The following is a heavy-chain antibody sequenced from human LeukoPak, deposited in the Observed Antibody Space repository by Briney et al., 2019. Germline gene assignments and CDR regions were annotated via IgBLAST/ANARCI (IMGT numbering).Heavy chain of an antibody. CDR2: INPNSGGT. CDR1: GYTFTGYY. Sequence: ASVKVSCKASGYTFTGYYMHWVRQAPGQGLEWMGWINPNSGGTNYAQKFQGRVTMTRDTSISTAYMELSSLRSEDTAVYYCATRRPAMVRGAPFDYWGQGTLVTVSS. D-gene: IGHD3-10*01. CDR3: ATRRPAMVRGAPFDY. J-gene: IGHJ4*02. V-gene: IGHV1-2*02.